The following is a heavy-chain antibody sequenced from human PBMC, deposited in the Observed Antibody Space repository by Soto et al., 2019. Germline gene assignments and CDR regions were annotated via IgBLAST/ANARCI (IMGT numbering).Heavy chain of an antibody. V-gene: IGHV1-69*01. J-gene: IGHJ6*02. CDR3: TRGITLIRGVIPPGYDCGMDV. Sequence: QVQLVQSGAEVKKPGSSVKVSCKASGGTFSSYAISWVRQAPGKGLEWMGGFNPIFETANYSQKYQGRVTITADESTNTAYMELSSLRSEDTAVYYCTRGITLIRGVIPPGYDCGMDVWGQGTTVAVSS. CDR2: FNPIFETA. D-gene: IGHD3-10*01. CDR1: GGTFSSYA.